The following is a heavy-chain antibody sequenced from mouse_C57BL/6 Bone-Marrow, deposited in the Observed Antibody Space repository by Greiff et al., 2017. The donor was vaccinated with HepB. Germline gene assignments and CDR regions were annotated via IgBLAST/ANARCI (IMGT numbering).Heavy chain of an antibody. CDR1: GFTFSDYY. CDR3: ARQSDDGYSWFAY. V-gene: IGHV5-12*01. D-gene: IGHD2-3*01. J-gene: IGHJ3*01. CDR2: ISNGGGST. Sequence: EVMLVESGGGLVQPGGSLKLSCAASGFTFSDYYMYWVRQTPEKRLEWVAYISNGGGSTYYPDTVKGRFTISRDNAKNTLYLQMSRLKSEDTAMYYCARQSDDGYSWFAYWGQGTLVTVSA.